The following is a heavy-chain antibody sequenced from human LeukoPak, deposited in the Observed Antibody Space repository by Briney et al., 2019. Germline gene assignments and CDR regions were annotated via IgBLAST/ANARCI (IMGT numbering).Heavy chain of an antibody. CDR1: GFTFSNYW. CDR3: AKVVAAAIDY. J-gene: IGHJ4*02. Sequence: GGSLRLSCAASGFTFSNYWMGWVRQAPGKGLEWVSAISGSGGSTYYADSVKGRFTISRDNSKNTLYLQMNSLRAEDTAVYYCAKVVAAAIDYWGQGTLVTVSS. CDR2: ISGSGGST. D-gene: IGHD6-13*01. V-gene: IGHV3-23*01.